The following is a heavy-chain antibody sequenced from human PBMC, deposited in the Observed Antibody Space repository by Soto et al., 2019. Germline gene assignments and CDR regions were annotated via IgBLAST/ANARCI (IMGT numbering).Heavy chain of an antibody. CDR2: VSYDGDNE. J-gene: IGHJ4*02. V-gene: IGHV3-30*18. D-gene: IGHD6-19*01. Sequence: PGGSLRLSCAASGFTFSFYAMHWVRQAPGRGLEWVAIVSYDGDNEYYADSVRGRFFISRDNSKNTLYLQMNSLRAEDTAVYYCAKDLQWLVLLNLHFDYWGQGTLVTVSS. CDR3: AKDLQWLVLLNLHFDY. CDR1: GFTFSFYA.